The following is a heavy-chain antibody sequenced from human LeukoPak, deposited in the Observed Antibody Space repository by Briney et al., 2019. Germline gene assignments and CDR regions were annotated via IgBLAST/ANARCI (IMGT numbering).Heavy chain of an antibody. J-gene: IGHJ2*01. D-gene: IGHD2-21*02. CDR1: GFTFSSSA. CDR3: TKHGVTSLFYFDF. CDR2: ISESGDYT. Sequence: GGSLRLSCAASGFTFSSSAMSCVRQAPGKGLEWVSVISESGDYTQFADSVKGRFTISRDNSKSTLYLQLNSLRAEDTAVYHCTKHGVTSLFYFDFWGRGTLVTVSS. V-gene: IGHV3-23*01.